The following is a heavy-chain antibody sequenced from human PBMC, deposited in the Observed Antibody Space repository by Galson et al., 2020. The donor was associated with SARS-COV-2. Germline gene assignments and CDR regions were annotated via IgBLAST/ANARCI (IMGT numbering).Heavy chain of an antibody. CDR3: ARDRPYYYDRSGYYGGLDY. V-gene: IGHV1-18*01. CDR2: ISAYNDNT. CDR1: GHILTSKG. Sequence: GASVKVSCKASGHILTSKGSSWERQAPGQGLEWMGWISAYNDNTNDAQRFKGRVTMTTDTSTSTAYMHLRSLRSDDTAVYYCARDRPYYYDRSGYYGGLDYWGQGTLITVSS. D-gene: IGHD3-22*01. J-gene: IGHJ4*02.